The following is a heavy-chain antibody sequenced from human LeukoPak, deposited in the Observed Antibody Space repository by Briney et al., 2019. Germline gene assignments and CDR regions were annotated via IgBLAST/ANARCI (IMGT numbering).Heavy chain of an antibody. Sequence: GGSLRLSCAASGFIFDHYGMYWVRQAPGKGLEWVSSISSSSSYIYYADSVKGRFTISRDNAKNSLYLQMNSLRAEDTAVYYCARGPPRAYYMDVWGKGTTVTVSS. CDR2: ISSSSSYI. CDR3: ARGPPRAYYMDV. J-gene: IGHJ6*03. V-gene: IGHV3-21*01. CDR1: GFIFDHYG.